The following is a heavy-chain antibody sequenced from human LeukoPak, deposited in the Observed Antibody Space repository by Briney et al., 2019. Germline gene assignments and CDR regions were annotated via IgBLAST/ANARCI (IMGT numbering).Heavy chain of an antibody. Sequence: GGSLRLSCAASGFTFSSYGMHWVRQAPGKGLEGVAFIRYDGSNKYYADSVKGRFTISRDNSKNTLYLQMNSLRAEDTAVYYCAKDGSSSWYAYYYMDVWGKGTTVTISS. CDR1: GFTFSSYG. CDR3: AKDGSSSWYAYYYMDV. D-gene: IGHD6-13*01. CDR2: IRYDGSNK. V-gene: IGHV3-30*02. J-gene: IGHJ6*03.